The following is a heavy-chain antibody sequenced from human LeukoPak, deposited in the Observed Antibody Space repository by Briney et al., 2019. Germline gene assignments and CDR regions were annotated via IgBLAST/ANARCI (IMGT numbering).Heavy chain of an antibody. V-gene: IGHV3-21*01. CDR2: ISSASTFI. D-gene: IGHD2-2*02. CDR1: GFAFSISS. Sequence: PRRSLRLSCAASGFAFSISSMNWVRQVPGKGLEWVSSISSASTFIHYATSVKVRFTISRDNANKSLYLQLNRLILQHTAFFYVARDDCSSTRCYTVDYWGQGILVTVSS. CDR3: ARDDCSSTRCYTVDY. J-gene: IGHJ4*02.